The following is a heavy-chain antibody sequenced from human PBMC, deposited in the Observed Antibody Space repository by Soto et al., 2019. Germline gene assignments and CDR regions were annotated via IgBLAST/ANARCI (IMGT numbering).Heavy chain of an antibody. J-gene: IGHJ4*02. CDR1: GGSFSGYY. CDR2: VNHSGTT. CDR3: ARRIGYCSSINCYSSRRLRFDS. D-gene: IGHD2-2*01. V-gene: IGHV4-34*01. Sequence: QVQLQQWGAGLLKPSETLSLTCAVYGGSFSGYYWTWIRQSPEKGLEWIGEVNHSGTTYYNPSLKTRVTISVHTPKNQFSLKMSSVTAADTAVYYCARRIGYCSSINCYSSRRLRFDSWGQGTLVTVSS.